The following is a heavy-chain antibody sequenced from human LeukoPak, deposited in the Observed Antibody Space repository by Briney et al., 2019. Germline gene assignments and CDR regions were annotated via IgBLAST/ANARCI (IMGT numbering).Heavy chain of an antibody. J-gene: IGHJ6*03. V-gene: IGHV3-74*01. CDR1: GFTFSSYW. CDR3: ARARGYYYYMDV. Sequence: PGGSLRLSCAASGFTFSSYWMHWVRQAPGRGLVWVSRINSDGSSTSYADSVKGRFTISRDNAKNALYLQMNSLRAEDTAVYYCARARGYYYYMDVWGIGTTVTVSS. CDR2: INSDGSST.